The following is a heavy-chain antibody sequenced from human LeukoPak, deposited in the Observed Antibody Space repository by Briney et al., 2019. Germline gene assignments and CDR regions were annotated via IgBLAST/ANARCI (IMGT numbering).Heavy chain of an antibody. V-gene: IGHV4-59*08. CDR3: ASTDFWSGYYTPAFDY. Sequence: SETLSLTCTVSGGSISGYYWSWIRQPPGKGLEWIGYIYYSGSTNYNPSLKSRVTISVDTSKNQFSLKLSSVTAADTAVYYCASTDFWSGYYTPAFDYWGQGTLVTVSS. CDR1: GGSISGYY. D-gene: IGHD3-3*01. CDR2: IYYSGST. J-gene: IGHJ4*02.